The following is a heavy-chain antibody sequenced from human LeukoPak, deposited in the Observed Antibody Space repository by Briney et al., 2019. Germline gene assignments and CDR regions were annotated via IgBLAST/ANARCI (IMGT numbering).Heavy chain of an antibody. CDR2: IYHSGST. J-gene: IGHJ4*02. D-gene: IGHD6-6*01. CDR1: GYSISSGYY. Sequence: SETLSLTCTISGYSISSGYYWGWIRQPPGEGLEWIGSIYHSGSTYYNPSLKSRVTISVDTSKNQFSLKLSSVTAADTAVYYCARGSGIAARRSCDYWGQGTLVTVSS. V-gene: IGHV4-38-2*02. CDR3: ARGSGIAARRSCDY.